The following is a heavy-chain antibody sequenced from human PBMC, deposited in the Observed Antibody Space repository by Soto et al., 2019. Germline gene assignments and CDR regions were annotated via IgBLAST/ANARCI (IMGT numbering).Heavy chain of an antibody. CDR2: ISYDGSNK. CDR1: GFTFSSYA. D-gene: IGHD3-10*01. CDR3: ARDGPILPGYGSGSYSRNNLLYYYYGMDV. J-gene: IGHJ6*02. Sequence: PGGSLRLSCAASGFTFSSYAMHWVRQAPGKGLEWVAVISYDGSNKYYADSVKGRFTISRDNSKNTLYLQMNSLRAEDTAVYYCARDGPILPGYGSGSYSRNNLLYYYYGMDVWGQGTTVTVSS. V-gene: IGHV3-30-3*01.